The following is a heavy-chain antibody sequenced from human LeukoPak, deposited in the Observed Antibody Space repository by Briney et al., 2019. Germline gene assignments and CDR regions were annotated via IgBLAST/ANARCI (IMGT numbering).Heavy chain of an antibody. V-gene: IGHV1-18*01. CDR2: ISAYNGNT. Sequence: ASVKVSCKASGYTLTSYGISWVRQAPGQGLEWMGWISAYNGNTNYAQKLQGRVTMTTDTSTSTAYMELRSLRSDDTAVYYCARESRYSSSWYFDYWGQGTLVTVSS. J-gene: IGHJ4*02. D-gene: IGHD6-13*01. CDR1: GYTLTSYG. CDR3: ARESRYSSSWYFDY.